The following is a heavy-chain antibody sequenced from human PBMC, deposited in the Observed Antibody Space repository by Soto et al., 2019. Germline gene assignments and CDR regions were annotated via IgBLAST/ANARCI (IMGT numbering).Heavy chain of an antibody. J-gene: IGHJ1*01. CDR2: IYYSGST. Sequence: PSETLSLTCTVSGGSISSYYWSWIRQPPGKGLEWIGYIYYSGSTNYNPSLKSRATISVDTSKNQFSLKLSSVTAADTAVYYCARGTREAEYFQHWGQGTLVTVSS. CDR3: ARGTREAEYFQH. V-gene: IGHV4-59*12. CDR1: GGSISSYY. D-gene: IGHD3-10*01.